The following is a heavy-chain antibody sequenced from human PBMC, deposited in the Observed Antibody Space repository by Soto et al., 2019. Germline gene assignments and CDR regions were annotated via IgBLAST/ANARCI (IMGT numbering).Heavy chain of an antibody. Sequence: PGETLTLSCSASGFTFSSYAIHWGRQAPGKGLEYVSAISSNGGSTYYEHSVKGRVTISRDNSKNTLYLQLSILSAEDTAVYYCVKDLGIAAAGDFDYWGQGTLVTVSS. D-gene: IGHD6-13*01. CDR3: VKDLGIAAAGDFDY. CDR1: GFTFSSYA. CDR2: ISSNGGST. V-gene: IGHV3-64D*06. J-gene: IGHJ4*02.